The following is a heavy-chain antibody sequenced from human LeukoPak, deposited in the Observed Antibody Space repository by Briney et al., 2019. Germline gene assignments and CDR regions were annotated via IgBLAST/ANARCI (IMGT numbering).Heavy chain of an antibody. CDR3: AKPTAAGHYYYYYGMDV. CDR1: GFTFSSYA. V-gene: IGHV3-23*01. CDR2: ISGSGGST. Sequence: PGASLRLSCAASGFTFSSYAMSWVRQAPGKGLEWVSAISGSGGSTYYADSVKGRFTISRDNSKNTLYLQMNSLRAEDTAVYYCAKPTAAGHYYYYYGMDVWGQGTTVTVSS. J-gene: IGHJ6*02. D-gene: IGHD6-13*01.